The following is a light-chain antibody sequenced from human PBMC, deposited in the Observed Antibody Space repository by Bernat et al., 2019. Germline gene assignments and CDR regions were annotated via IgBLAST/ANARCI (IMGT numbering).Light chain of an antibody. V-gene: IGLV2-18*02. CDR3: CSFTTTTTWV. J-gene: IGLJ3*02. Sequence: QSALTQPPSVSGSPGQSVTISCTGTSSDVGSYNRVSWYQQPPGIAPKLMIYEVNNRPSGVPDRFSGSKSGNTASLTISGLQAEDEADYYCCSFTTTTTWVFGGGTKLTVL. CDR2: EVN. CDR1: SSDVGSYNR.